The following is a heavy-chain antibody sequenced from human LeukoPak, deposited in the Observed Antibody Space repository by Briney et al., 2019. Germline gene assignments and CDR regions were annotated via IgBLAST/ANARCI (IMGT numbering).Heavy chain of an antibody. D-gene: IGHD1-20*01. V-gene: IGHV3-74*01. CDR3: ARDNFAKAFDI. CDR2: IRSDGRTT. CDR1: GFTFSSYW. Sequence: GGSLRLSCAASGFTFSSYWMHWIRQDAGKGLVWVARIRSDGRTTTYADSVKGRFTISRDNAKNILFLQMNSLRAEDTAVYYCARDNFAKAFDIWGQGTMVTVSS. J-gene: IGHJ3*02.